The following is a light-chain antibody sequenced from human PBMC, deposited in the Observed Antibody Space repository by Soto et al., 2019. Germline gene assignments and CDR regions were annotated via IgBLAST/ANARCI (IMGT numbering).Light chain of an antibody. V-gene: IGKV1-9*01. Sequence: DIQLTQSPSLLSASVGDRVTITCRASHDISTYLAWYQQKPGKAPKLMIYEASTLQSGVPSRFSGSGSGTEFTLTISGLLPEDFATYHCQQYNSYSITFGQGTRLEIK. CDR2: EAS. CDR1: HDISTY. J-gene: IGKJ5*01. CDR3: QQYNSYSIT.